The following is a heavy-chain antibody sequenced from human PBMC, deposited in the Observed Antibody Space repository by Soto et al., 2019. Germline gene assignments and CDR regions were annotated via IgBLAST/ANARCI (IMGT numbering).Heavy chain of an antibody. CDR3: ARWSIVGAHRFDY. CDR1: GGSISSSNW. J-gene: IGHJ4*02. CDR2: IYHSGST. V-gene: IGHV4-4*02. Sequence: QVQLQESGPGLVKPSGTLSLTCAVSGGSISSSNWWSWVRQPPGKGLEWIGEIYHSGSTNYNPSLKSRANXSXDXXKNLFSLKLSSVTAADTAVYYCARWSIVGAHRFDYWGQGTLVTVSS. D-gene: IGHD1-26*01.